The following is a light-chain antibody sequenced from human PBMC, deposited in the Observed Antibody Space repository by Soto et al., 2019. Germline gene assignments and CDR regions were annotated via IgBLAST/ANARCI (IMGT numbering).Light chain of an antibody. CDR3: QQYNSYSFT. CDR1: QSISSW. J-gene: IGKJ3*01. V-gene: IGKV1-5*03. CDR2: KAS. Sequence: DIQMTQSPSTLSASVGDRVTITCRASQSISSWLAWYQRKPGKAPNLLIYKASSLESGVPSRFSSSGSGTEFTLTISSLQPDDFATYYCQQYNSYSFTFGPGTKVDIK.